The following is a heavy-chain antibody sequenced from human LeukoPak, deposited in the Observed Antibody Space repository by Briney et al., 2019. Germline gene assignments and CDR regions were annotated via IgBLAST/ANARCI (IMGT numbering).Heavy chain of an antibody. D-gene: IGHD3-22*01. CDR1: GGSISSSNW. J-gene: IGHJ5*02. CDR3: ARGHRKAYYYDSSGYNWFDP. Sequence: PSETLSLTCAVSGGSISSSNWWSWVRQPPGKGLEWIGEINHSGSTNYNPSLKSRVTISVDTSKNQFSLKLSSVTAADTAVYYCARGHRKAYYYDSSGYNWFDPWGQGTLVTVSS. CDR2: INHSGST. V-gene: IGHV4-4*02.